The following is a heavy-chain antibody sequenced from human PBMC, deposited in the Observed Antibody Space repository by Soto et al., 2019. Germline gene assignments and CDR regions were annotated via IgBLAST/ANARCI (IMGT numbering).Heavy chain of an antibody. CDR2: ISTGGAYM. V-gene: IGHV3-21*06. D-gene: IGHD2-21*01. J-gene: IGHJ4*02. CDR3: ARDIASPGGDYFDS. Sequence: EVQLVESGGGLVKAGGSLRLFCTASGFTFRNNNMNWVRQAPGKGLEWVSSISTGGAYMFYADSVKGRFTISRDNAKNSLFLQIDSPRAEDTAVYYCARDIASPGGDYFDSWGQGTLVTVSS. CDR1: GFTFRNNN.